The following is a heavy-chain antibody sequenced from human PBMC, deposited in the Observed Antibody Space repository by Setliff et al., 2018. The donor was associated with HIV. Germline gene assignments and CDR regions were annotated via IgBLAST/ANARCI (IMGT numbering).Heavy chain of an antibody. Sequence: ASVKVSCKTSGYSFTHYDINWVRQATGQGLEWMGWMNPSSGTSGCTQKFQGRVAMTRDTSISIAYMELSNLRSEDTAVYYCARGAPGRSCSGGSCSYFDYWGQGTLVTVSS. CDR3: ARGAPGRSCSGGSCSYFDY. V-gene: IGHV1-8*01. CDR2: MNPSSGTS. J-gene: IGHJ4*02. D-gene: IGHD2-15*01. CDR1: GYSFTHYD.